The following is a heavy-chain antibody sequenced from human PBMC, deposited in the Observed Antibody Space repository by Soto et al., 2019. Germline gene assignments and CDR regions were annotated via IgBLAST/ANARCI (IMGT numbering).Heavy chain of an antibody. CDR3: ARTWRTKRIRDPAGAFDI. Sequence: TGGSLRLSCAASGFTFSDYYMSWIRQAPGKGLEWVSYISSSGSTIYYADSVKGRFTISRDNAKNSLYLQMNSLRAEDTAVYYCARTWRTKRIRDPAGAFDIWGQGTMVTVSS. CDR2: ISSSGSTI. V-gene: IGHV3-11*01. D-gene: IGHD3-10*01. CDR1: GFTFSDYY. J-gene: IGHJ3*02.